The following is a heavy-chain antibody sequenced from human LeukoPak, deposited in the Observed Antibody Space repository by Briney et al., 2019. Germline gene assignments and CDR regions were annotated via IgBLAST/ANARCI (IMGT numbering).Heavy chain of an antibody. V-gene: IGHV4-59*08. Sequence: SETLSLTCTVSGGSISSYYWSWIRQPPGKGLEWIGYIYYSGSTNYNPSLKSRVTISVDTSKNQFSLKLSSVTAADTAVYYCARHVDTGGAAGTRWFDPWGQGTLVTVSS. CDR1: GGSISSYY. CDR2: IYYSGST. CDR3: ARHVDTGGAAGTRWFDP. J-gene: IGHJ5*02. D-gene: IGHD6-13*01.